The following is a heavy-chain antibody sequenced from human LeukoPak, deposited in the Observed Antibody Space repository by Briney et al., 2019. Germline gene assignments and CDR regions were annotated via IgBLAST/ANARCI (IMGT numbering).Heavy chain of an antibody. CDR1: GGSISSSNW. CDR2: IYHSGST. V-gene: IGHV4-4*02. J-gene: IGHJ5*02. CDR3: ARMFRSSWYINWFDP. Sequence: PSETLSLTCAVSGGSISSSNWWSWVRPPPGKGLEWIGEIYHSGSTSYNPSLKSRLTISVDTSKNQFSLKLNFVTAADTAMYYCARMFRSSWYINWFDPWGQGTLVTVSS. D-gene: IGHD6-13*01.